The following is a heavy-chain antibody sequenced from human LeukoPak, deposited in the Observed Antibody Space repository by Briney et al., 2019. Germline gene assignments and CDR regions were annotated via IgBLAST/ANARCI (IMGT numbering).Heavy chain of an antibody. J-gene: IGHJ4*02. V-gene: IGHV1-18*01. D-gene: IGHD3-22*01. CDR2: ISAYNGNT. Sequence: ASVKVSCKASGYTFTSYGIGWVRQAPGQGLEWMGWISAYNGNTNYAQKLQGRVTMTTDTSTSTAYMELRSLRSDDTAVYYCARLGYYDSSGYFLVDYWGQGTLVTVSS. CDR1: GYTFTSYG. CDR3: ARLGYYDSSGYFLVDY.